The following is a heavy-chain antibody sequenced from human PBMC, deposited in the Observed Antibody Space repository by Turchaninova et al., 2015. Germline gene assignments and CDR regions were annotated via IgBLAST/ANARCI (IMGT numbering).Heavy chain of an antibody. CDR1: GGTFSNYA. CDR2: ITPIIGVA. V-gene: IGHV1-69*04. D-gene: IGHD2-15*01. J-gene: IGHJ3*02. Sequence: SGGTFSNYAITWVRQAPGQGLEWMGRITPIIGVANYAQKFQGRVTFTADKSTSTASMELGSLKSEDTALYYCAREAIMVVSDTLDAFDIWGQGTMVTVSS. CDR3: AREAIMVVSDTLDAFDI.